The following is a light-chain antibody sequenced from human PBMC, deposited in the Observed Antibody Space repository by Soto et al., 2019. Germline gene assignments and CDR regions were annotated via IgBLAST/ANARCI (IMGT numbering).Light chain of an antibody. Sequence: EIVLTRFPATLSWSPGERATLSCRASQSVSSSYLAWYQQKPGQAPRLLIYGASNRATGIPDRFSGSGSGTDFTLTISRLEPEDFAVYYCQQYDTSPLTFGGGTKVDIK. V-gene: IGKV3-20*01. CDR3: QQYDTSPLT. J-gene: IGKJ4*01. CDR2: GAS. CDR1: QSVSSSY.